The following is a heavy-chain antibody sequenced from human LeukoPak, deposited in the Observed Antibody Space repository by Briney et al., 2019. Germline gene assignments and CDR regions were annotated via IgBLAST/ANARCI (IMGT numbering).Heavy chain of an antibody. Sequence: ASVKVSGKASGYTFTSYDINWVRQATGQGLEWMGWMNPNSGNTGYAQKFQGRVTVTEDTSTDTAYMELSSLRSEDTAVYYCAIQSQQWLDNYWGQGTLVTVSS. CDR2: MNPNSGNT. V-gene: IGHV1-8*01. CDR1: GYTFTSYD. J-gene: IGHJ4*02. CDR3: AIQSQQWLDNY. D-gene: IGHD6-19*01.